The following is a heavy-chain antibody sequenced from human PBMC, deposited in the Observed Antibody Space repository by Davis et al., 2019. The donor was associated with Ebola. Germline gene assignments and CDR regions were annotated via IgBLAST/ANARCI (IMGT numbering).Heavy chain of an antibody. CDR1: GSTFSSYG. CDR3: ARIAAAEGSPDV. V-gene: IGHV3-33*01. CDR2: IWYDGSNK. J-gene: IGHJ6*02. D-gene: IGHD6-13*01. Sequence: GGSLRLSCAASGSTFSSYGMHWVRQAPGKGLEWVAVIWYDGSNKYYADSVKGRFTISRDNSKNTLYLQMNSLRAEDTAVYYCARIAAAEGSPDVWGQGTTVTVSS.